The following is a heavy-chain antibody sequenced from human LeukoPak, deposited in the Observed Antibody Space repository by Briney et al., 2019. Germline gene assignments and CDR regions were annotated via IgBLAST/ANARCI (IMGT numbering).Heavy chain of an antibody. CDR2: ISTSSSYI. CDR1: GFSFSSYS. J-gene: IGHJ6*03. Sequence: GGSLRLSCAASGFSFSSYSMNWVRQAPGKGLEWVSFISTSSSYIYYADSVKGRFTISRDNAKNSLYLQMNSLRAEDTAVYYCARGDEVVAADYYYYMDVWGKGTTVTISS. V-gene: IGHV3-21*01. D-gene: IGHD2-15*01. CDR3: ARGDEVVAADYYYYMDV.